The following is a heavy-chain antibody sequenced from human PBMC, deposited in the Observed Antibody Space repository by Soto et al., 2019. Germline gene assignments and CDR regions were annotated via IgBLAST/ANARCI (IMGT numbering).Heavy chain of an antibody. CDR2: INAGNGNT. CDR1: GYTFTSYA. J-gene: IGHJ4*02. CDR3: ARVIGGWYYFDY. Sequence: QVQLVQSGAEVKKPGASVKVSCKASGYTFTSYAMHWVRQAPGQRLEWMGWINAGNGNTKYPQKFQGRVTITTDTSASTAYMELSSLRSEDTAVYYCARVIGGWYYFDYWGQGTLVTVSS. V-gene: IGHV1-3*01. D-gene: IGHD6-19*01.